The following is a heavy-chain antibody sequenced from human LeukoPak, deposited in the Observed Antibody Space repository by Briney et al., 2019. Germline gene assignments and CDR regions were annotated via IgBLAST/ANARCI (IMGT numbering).Heavy chain of an antibody. CDR1: GGSISSYY. V-gene: IGHV4-39*01. CDR3: TRQNSVAGTSFDY. J-gene: IGHJ4*02. Sequence: SETLSLTCTVSGGSISSYYWSWIRQPPGKGLQWIGSIYYSGSTYSIPSLKSRLTISLDTSKNQFSLKLNSVTAADTAVYYCTRQNSVAGTSFDYWGQGTLVTVSS. D-gene: IGHD6-19*01. CDR2: IYYSGST.